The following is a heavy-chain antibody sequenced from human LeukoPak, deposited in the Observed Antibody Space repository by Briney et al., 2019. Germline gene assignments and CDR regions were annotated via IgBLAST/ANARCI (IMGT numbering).Heavy chain of an antibody. CDR2: IKQDGSEK. D-gene: IGHD3-22*01. V-gene: IGHV3-7*01. Sequence: GGSLRLSCAASGFTFNSYAMSWVRQAPGKGLEWVANIKQDGSEKYYVDSVKGRFTISRDNAKNSLSLQMNSLRAEDTAVYYCARDKYYDRYFDSWGRGTLVTVSS. CDR3: ARDKYYDRYFDS. CDR1: GFTFNSYA. J-gene: IGHJ4*02.